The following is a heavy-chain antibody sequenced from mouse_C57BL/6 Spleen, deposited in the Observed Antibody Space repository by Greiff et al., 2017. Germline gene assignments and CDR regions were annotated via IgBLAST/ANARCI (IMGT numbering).Heavy chain of an antibody. Sequence: EVKLVESGGGLVQPKGSLKFSCAASGFTFNTYAMHWVRQAPGKGLEWVARIRSKSSNYATYYADYVKDRFTISRDDSQSMLYLQMNNLKTEDTAMYYVVRDYSNCVGYWYFDVWGTGTTVTVSS. V-gene: IGHV10-3*01. CDR2: IRSKSSNYAT. CDR3: VRDYSNCVGYWYFDV. J-gene: IGHJ1*03. CDR1: GFTFNTYA. D-gene: IGHD2-5*01.